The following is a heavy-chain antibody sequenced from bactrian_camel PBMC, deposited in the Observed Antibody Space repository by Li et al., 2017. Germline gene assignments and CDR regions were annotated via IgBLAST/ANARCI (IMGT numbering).Heavy chain of an antibody. J-gene: IGHJ6*01. CDR1: GGSGC. V-gene: IGHV3S53*01. CDR2: IGSDGIP. CDR3: VRPQRSWSISGFAY. D-gene: IGHD5*01. Sequence: QVQLVESGGGSVQTGGSLGLSCAASGGSGCMGWFLQSEGKEREGVATIGSDGIPSYRDSVKGRFTISKDNAKNTVYLQMNSLKPEDTAVYYCVRPQRSWSISGFAYWGQGTQVTVS.